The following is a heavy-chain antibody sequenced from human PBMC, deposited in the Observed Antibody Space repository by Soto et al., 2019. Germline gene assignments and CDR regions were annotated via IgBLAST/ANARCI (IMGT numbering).Heavy chain of an antibody. D-gene: IGHD5-18*01. CDR3: ARVHSYGFFDD. CDR1: GFTFSDHY. V-gene: IGHV3-72*01. CDR2: TRNKANSYTT. J-gene: IGHJ4*02. Sequence: EVQLVESGGGLVQPGGSLRLSCAASGFTFSDHYMDWVRQAPGKGLEWVGRTRNKANSYTTEYAASVKGRFTISRDDSKNSLYLQMNSLKTEDTAVYYCARVHSYGFFDDWGQGTLVTVSS.